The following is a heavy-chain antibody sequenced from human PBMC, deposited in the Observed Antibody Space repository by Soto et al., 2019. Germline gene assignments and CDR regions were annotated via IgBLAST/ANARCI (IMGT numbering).Heavy chain of an antibody. Sequence: QVQLQESGPGLVKPSQTLSLTCTVSGGSISSGGYYWSWIRQHPGKGLEWIGYIYYSGSTYYNPSRKRRVTISVDTSKNHFSMKLSSVTDADTAVYYCARRYGGNFDYWGQGTIVTVSS. CDR3: ARRYGGNFDY. D-gene: IGHD2-15*01. J-gene: IGHJ4*02. CDR2: IYYSGST. V-gene: IGHV4-31*03. CDR1: GGSISSGGYY.